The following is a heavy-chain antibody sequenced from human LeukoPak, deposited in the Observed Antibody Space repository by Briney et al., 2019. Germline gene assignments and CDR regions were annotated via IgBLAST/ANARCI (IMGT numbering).Heavy chain of an antibody. D-gene: IGHD6-19*01. J-gene: IGHJ4*02. CDR3: ARSGYSSGWGALDY. V-gene: IGHV3-23*01. CDR1: GFTFSSYA. Sequence: GGSLRLSCAASGFTFSSYAMSWVRQAPGKGLEWVSCIDGGGGGTYYADSVKGRFTISRDNSKNTLYLQMNSLRAEDTAMYYCARSGYSSGWGALDYWGQGTLVTVSS. CDR2: IDGGGGGT.